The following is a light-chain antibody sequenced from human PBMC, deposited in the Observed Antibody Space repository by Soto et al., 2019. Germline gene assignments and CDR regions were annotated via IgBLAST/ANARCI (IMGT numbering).Light chain of an antibody. V-gene: IGKV1-5*03. CDR1: QTISSW. J-gene: IGKJ1*01. Sequence: DIQMTQSPSTVSGSVGDTVTITCRASQTISSWLAWYQQKPGKAHKLLIYKASTLKSGVPSRFSGSGSGTEFTLTISSLQPDDFATYYCQHYNSYSEAFGQGTKVDIK. CDR3: QHYNSYSEA. CDR2: KAS.